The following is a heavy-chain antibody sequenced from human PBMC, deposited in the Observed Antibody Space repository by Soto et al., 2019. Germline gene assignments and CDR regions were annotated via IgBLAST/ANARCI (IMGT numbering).Heavy chain of an antibody. CDR3: ARDGLGAVRGFDY. J-gene: IGHJ4*02. CDR2: IWYDGSNK. D-gene: IGHD3-10*01. Sequence: VQMVEFGGGLVQPGGSLRLSCAASGFDFSSHDMNWVRRAPGKGLEWVAVIWYDGSNKYYADSVKGRFTISRDNSKNTLYLQMNSLRAEDTAVYYCARDGLGAVRGFDYWGQGTLVTVSS. CDR1: GFDFSSHD. V-gene: IGHV3-33*08.